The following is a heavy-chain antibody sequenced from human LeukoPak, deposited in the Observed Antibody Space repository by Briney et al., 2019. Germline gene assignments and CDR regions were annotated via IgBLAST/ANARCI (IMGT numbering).Heavy chain of an antibody. CDR1: GGSISSSSHS. Sequence: SETLSLTCTVSGGSISSSSHSWGWIRQPPGKGLEWTGTIYYPGRTYSNPSLESRLTISVDTSKNQFSLKLTSVTAADTAIYYCAQSLGSGNWIGNWFDPWGQGTLVTVSS. D-gene: IGHD1-1*01. J-gene: IGHJ5*02. V-gene: IGHV4-39*01. CDR2: IYYPGRT. CDR3: AQSLGSGNWIGNWFDP.